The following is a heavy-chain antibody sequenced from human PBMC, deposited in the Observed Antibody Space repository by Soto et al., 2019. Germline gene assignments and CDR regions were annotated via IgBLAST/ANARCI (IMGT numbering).Heavy chain of an antibody. D-gene: IGHD3-16*01. J-gene: IGHJ5*02. CDR1: GYIFLNYA. V-gene: IGHV1-3*05. Sequence: QVQLVQSGAEEKKPGASVKVSCKASGYIFLNYAIHWVRQAPGQRHEWVGWINAPNGNTKYSQKLQDRVTMTTDTAASTAYMELRSLRSEATARNSSARVHRSSSDICAVTDVMCADWFHPWGQGTLVTVSS. CDR2: INAPNGNT. CDR3: ARVHRSSSDICAVTDVMCADWFHP.